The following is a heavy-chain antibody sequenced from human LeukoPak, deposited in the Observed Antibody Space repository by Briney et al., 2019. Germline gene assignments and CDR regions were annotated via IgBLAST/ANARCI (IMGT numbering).Heavy chain of an antibody. D-gene: IGHD3-3*01. V-gene: IGHV4-31*03. J-gene: IGHJ6*03. Sequence: TLSLTCTVSGGSISSGGYYWSWIRQHPGKGLEWIGYIYYSGSTYYNPSLKSRVTISVDTSKNQFSLKLSSVTAADTAVYYCATHRTYDFWRSVDYCYYMDVWGKGTTVTVSS. CDR2: IYYSGST. CDR3: ATHRTYDFWRSVDYCYYMDV. CDR1: GGSISSGGYY.